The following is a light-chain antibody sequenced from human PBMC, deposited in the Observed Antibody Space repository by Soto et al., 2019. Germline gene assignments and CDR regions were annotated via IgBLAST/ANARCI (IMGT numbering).Light chain of an antibody. J-gene: IGKJ1*01. Sequence: IHLTQSPSSLSASVGNRVTLTCLASQSISSWLAWYQQKPGKAPKLLIYKASTLKSGVPSRFSGSGSGTEFTLTISNLQPDDFATYYCQHYDSYSEAFGQGTKVDI. V-gene: IGKV1-5*03. CDR3: QHYDSYSEA. CDR1: QSISSW. CDR2: KAS.